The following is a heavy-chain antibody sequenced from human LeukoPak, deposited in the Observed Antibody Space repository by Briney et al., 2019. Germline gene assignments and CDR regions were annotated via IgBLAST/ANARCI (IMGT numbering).Heavy chain of an antibody. CDR3: AKAVSRDYIKDFDY. J-gene: IGHJ4*02. D-gene: IGHD4/OR15-4a*01. V-gene: IGHV3-23*01. CDR1: GFTFSSYA. Sequence: PGGSLRLSCAASGFTFSSYAMNWVRQAPGKGLDWVSAISSNGSSTYYADSVKGRFTISSDNSKNTLYLQMDSPRAAAAAVFYCAKAVSRDYIKDFDYWGQGTLVTVSS. CDR2: ISSNGSST.